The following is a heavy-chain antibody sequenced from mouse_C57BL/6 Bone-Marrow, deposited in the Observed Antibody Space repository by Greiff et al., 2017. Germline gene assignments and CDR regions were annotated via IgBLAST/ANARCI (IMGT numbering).Heavy chain of an antibody. V-gene: IGHV1-50*01. J-gene: IGHJ4*01. D-gene: IGHD2-2*01. CDR1: GYTFTSYW. Sequence: QVQLQQSGAELVKPGASVKLSCKASGYTFTSYWMQWVKQRPGQGLEWIGEIDPSDSYTNYNQKFKGKATLTVDTSSSTAYMQLSSLTSEDSAVYYCARYGYPYYYAMDYWGQGTSVTVSS. CDR2: IDPSDSYT. CDR3: ARYGYPYYYAMDY.